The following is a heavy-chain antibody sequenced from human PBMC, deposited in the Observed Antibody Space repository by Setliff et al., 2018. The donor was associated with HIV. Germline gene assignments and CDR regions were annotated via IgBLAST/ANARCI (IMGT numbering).Heavy chain of an antibody. Sequence: PSETLSLTCAVYGGSFSDYYWSWIRQPPGKGLEWIGEINHSGRTIQSPSLGSRVPISIDTSKNQVSLKLSAVCAAATAVYYCGRVSKTYWYSIPRDYYHHMDVWGKGTTVTVSS. CDR2: INHSGRT. CDR1: GGSFSDYY. CDR3: GRVSKTYWYSIPRDYYHHMDV. D-gene: IGHD2-8*02. V-gene: IGHV4-34*01. J-gene: IGHJ6*03.